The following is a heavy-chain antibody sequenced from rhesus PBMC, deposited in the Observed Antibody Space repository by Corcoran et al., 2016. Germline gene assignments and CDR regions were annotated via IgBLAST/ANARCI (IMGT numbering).Heavy chain of an antibody. V-gene: IGHV4-106*01. CDR2: IYGSGGGT. CDR1: GGSISDDYY. Sequence: QVQLQESGPGLVKPSETLSLTCAVSGGSISDDYYWSWIRQPPGKGLEWIGYIYGSGGGTNYNPALKNRVTISIYTSKNQCSLKLSPGTAADSAVYYCARDLPICSGIYCYPWTWGQGVLVTVSS. J-gene: IGHJ4*01. D-gene: IGHD2-27*01. CDR3: ARDLPICSGIYCYPWT.